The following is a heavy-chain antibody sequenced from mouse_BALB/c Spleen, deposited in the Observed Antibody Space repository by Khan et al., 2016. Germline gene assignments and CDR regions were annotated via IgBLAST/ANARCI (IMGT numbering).Heavy chain of an antibody. V-gene: IGHV5-6-3*01. CDR3: ARDGMFSGYAMDY. Sequence: EVELVESGGGLVQPGGSLKLSCAASGFTFSYYGMSWVRQTPDKRLELVARINSNGGSTYCTVSVKGRFTISRDTAKNTLYLQMRSLNSDDTAMLYCARDGMFSGYAMDYGGQGTSVTVSS. D-gene: IGHD4-1*01. CDR2: INSNGGST. J-gene: IGHJ4*01. CDR1: GFTFSYYG.